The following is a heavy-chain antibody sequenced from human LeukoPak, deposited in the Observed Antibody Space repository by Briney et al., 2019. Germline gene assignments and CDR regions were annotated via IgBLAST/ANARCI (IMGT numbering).Heavy chain of an antibody. CDR2: IYHSGST. D-gene: IGHD3-3*01. Sequence: SETLSLTCTVSGGSISSGGYYWSWSRQPPGKGLEWIGYIYHSGSTYYNPSLKSRVTISVDRSKNQFSLKLSSVTAADTAVYYCARVGDFWSGYPHFDYWGQGALVTVSS. V-gene: IGHV4-30-2*01. CDR3: ARVGDFWSGYPHFDY. CDR1: GGSISSGGYY. J-gene: IGHJ4*02.